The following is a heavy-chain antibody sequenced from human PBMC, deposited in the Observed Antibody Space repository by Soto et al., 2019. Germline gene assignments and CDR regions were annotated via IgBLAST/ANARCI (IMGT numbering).Heavy chain of an antibody. D-gene: IGHD6-19*01. V-gene: IGHV4-34*01. CDR1: GGSFSGYY. CDR3: ARGLESGWIYYYYYMDV. CDR2: INHSGST. Sequence: SETLSLTCAVYGGSFSGYYWSWIRQPPGKGLEWIGEINHSGSTNYNPSLKSRVTISVDTSKNQLSLKLSSVTAADTAVYYCARGLESGWIYYYYYMDVWGKGTTVTVSS. J-gene: IGHJ6*03.